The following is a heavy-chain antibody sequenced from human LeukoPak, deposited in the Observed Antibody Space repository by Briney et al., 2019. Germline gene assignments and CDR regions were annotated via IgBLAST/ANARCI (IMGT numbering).Heavy chain of an antibody. Sequence: ASVKVSCKASGYTFTSYYMHWVRQAPGQGLEWMGWISAYNGNTNYAQKLQGRVTMTTDTSTSTAYMELRSLRSDDTAVYYCARDSAVRYSYGSGDDYWGQGTLVTVSS. J-gene: IGHJ4*02. CDR1: GYTFTSYY. V-gene: IGHV1-18*04. CDR3: ARDSAVRYSYGSGDDY. D-gene: IGHD5-18*01. CDR2: ISAYNGNT.